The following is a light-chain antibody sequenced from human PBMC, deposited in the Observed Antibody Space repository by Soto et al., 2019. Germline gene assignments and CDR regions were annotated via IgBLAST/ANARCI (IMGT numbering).Light chain of an antibody. CDR3: QQYNSYLVT. CDR1: QSISSW. Sequence: DIRMTQSPSTLSASVGDRVTITCRARQSISSWLAWYQQKPGKAPKLLIYDASSLESGVPSRFSGSGSGTEFTLTISSLQPDDFATYYCQQYNSYLVTFGQGTKLEIK. V-gene: IGKV1-5*01. J-gene: IGKJ2*01. CDR2: DAS.